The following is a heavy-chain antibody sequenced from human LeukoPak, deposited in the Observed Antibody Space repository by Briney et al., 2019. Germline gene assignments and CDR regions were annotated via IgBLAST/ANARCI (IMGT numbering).Heavy chain of an antibody. J-gene: IGHJ4*02. Sequence: GGSLRLSCAASGVTFSSYAMSWVRQAPGKGLEWVSAISGGGGSTYYADSVKGRFTISRDNSKNTLYLQMNSLRAEDTAVYYCAKDRIPRYFDYWGQGTLVTVSS. CDR3: AKDRIPRYFDY. V-gene: IGHV3-23*01. CDR1: GVTFSSYA. CDR2: ISGGGGST.